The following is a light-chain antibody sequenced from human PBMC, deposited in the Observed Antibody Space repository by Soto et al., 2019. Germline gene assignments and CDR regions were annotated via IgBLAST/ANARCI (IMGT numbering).Light chain of an antibody. J-gene: IGKJ5*01. CDR3: QQYGSSPPIT. CDR2: DAS. Sequence: EVVLTQSPGTLSLSPGERATLSFRASQTVRNNYLAWYQQKPGQAPRLLIYDASSRATGIPDRFSGGGSGTGFTLTISRLEPEDFAVYYCQQYGSSPPITFGQGTRLEIK. V-gene: IGKV3-20*01. CDR1: QTVRNNY.